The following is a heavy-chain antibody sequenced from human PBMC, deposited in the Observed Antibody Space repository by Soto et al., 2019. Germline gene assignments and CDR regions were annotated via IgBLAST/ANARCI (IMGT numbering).Heavy chain of an antibody. CDR1: GFTVRSHY. J-gene: IGHJ6*02. Sequence: GGSLRLSCAASGFTVRSHYISWVRQAPGKGLEWVSTTYTDGTTSYADTVKGRFTISRDNSKNTLHLQMSSLRAEDTAVFYCARAPGTYYYGLDVWGQGTTVTVSS. CDR3: ARAPGTYYYGLDV. V-gene: IGHV3-53*01. CDR2: TYTDGTT. D-gene: IGHD3-10*01.